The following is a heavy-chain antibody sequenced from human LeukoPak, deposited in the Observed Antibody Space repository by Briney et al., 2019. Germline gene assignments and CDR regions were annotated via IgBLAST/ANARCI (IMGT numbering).Heavy chain of an antibody. CDR1: GFTFSSYA. D-gene: IGHD6-6*01. Sequence: GGSLRLSCAASGFTFSSYAMSWVRQAPGKGLEWVSVIYSSGSTYYADSVKGRFTISRDNSKNTLYLQMNSLRPEDTAVYYCAMGPYSTSFGGQGTLVTVSS. V-gene: IGHV3-23*05. CDR3: AMGPYSTSF. J-gene: IGHJ4*02. CDR2: IYSSGST.